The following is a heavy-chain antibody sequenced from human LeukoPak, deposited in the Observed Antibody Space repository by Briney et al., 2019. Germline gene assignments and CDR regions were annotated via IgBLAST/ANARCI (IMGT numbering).Heavy chain of an antibody. V-gene: IGHV3-74*01. Sequence: GGSLRLSCPASGFPFSTYTMHWVRQPPGKGLVWVSRISPDGTSRAYADSVQGRFIISRDSAKNTLFLQMNSLTFEDTAVYYCTRDGGLIPDTWGKGTLVTVSS. D-gene: IGHD3-16*01. CDR2: ISPDGTSR. CDR1: GFPFSTYT. J-gene: IGHJ5*02. CDR3: TRDGGLIPDT.